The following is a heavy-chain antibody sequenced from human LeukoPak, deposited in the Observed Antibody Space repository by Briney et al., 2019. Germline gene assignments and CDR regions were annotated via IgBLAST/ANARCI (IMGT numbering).Heavy chain of an antibody. CDR2: IYYSGST. D-gene: IGHD6-6*01. V-gene: IGHV4-59*01. CDR3: ARGDGDY. CDR1: GGSISSYY. Sequence: PSETLSLTCTVSGGSISSYYWSWIRQPPGKGLVWIGYIYYSGSTNYNPSLKSRVTISVDTSKNQFSLKLSSVTAADTAVYYCARGDGDYWGQGTLVTVSS. J-gene: IGHJ4*02.